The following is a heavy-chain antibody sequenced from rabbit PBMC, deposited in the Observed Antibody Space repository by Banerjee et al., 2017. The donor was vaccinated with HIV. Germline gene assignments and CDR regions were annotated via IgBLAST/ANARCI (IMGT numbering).Heavy chain of an antibody. V-gene: IGHV1S40*01. CDR3: ARGRWYYGMDL. J-gene: IGHJ6*01. CDR2: IYTSSGTT. Sequence: QSLEESGGGLVKPGASLTLTCKASGIDFSSYYYMCWVRQAPGKGLELIACIYTSSGTTWYASWAKVRFTISKTSSTTVTLQMTSLTAADTATYFCARGRWYYGMDLWGQGTLVTVS. CDR1: GIDFSSYYY.